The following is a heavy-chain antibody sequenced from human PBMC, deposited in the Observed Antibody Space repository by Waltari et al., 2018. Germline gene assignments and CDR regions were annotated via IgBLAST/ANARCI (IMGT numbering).Heavy chain of an antibody. CDR1: GYSISTDYY. Sequence: QVQLQESGPGLVKPSETLSLTCAVSGYSISTDYYWVWIRQPPGKGLEWIGNIHHSGSTYYNPSLTSRVSISLDTSKNQFSLELSSLTADDTAVYYCARGQGYWGQGTLVTVSS. J-gene: IGHJ4*02. V-gene: IGHV4-38-2*01. CDR3: ARGQGY. CDR2: IHHSGST.